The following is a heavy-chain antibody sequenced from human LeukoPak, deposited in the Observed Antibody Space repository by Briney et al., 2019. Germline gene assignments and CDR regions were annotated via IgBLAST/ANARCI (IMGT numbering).Heavy chain of an antibody. CDR2: IGVAANT. D-gene: IGHD1-26*01. CDR3: ARQNAPHGNFDY. Sequence: GGSLRLSCAASGFTFSSYDMHWVRQATGKGLEWVSAIGVAANTFYSGSVKGRFTISRENAKNSLYLLMSSLRAEDTAVYYCARQNAPHGNFDYWGQGTLVTVSS. CDR1: GFTFSSYD. V-gene: IGHV3-13*01. J-gene: IGHJ4*02.